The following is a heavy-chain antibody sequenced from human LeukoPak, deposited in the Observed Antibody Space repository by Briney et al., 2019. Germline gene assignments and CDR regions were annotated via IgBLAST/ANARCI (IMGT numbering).Heavy chain of an antibody. CDR3: AKDRIPDGRYSIDF. J-gene: IGHJ4*02. Sequence: PGGSLRLSCAASGFTFHTYAMNWVRQAPGKGLEGVSVIIGNGGDIHYAGSVRGRFTISRDNSKNTLYLQMNSLRVEDTAVYYCAKDRIPDGRYSIDFWGPGTLVTVSS. V-gene: IGHV3-23*01. CDR1: GFTFHTYA. CDR2: IIGNGGDI. D-gene: IGHD5-24*01.